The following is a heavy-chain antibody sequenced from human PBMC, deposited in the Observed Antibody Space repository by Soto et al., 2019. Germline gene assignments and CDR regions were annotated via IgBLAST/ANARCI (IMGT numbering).Heavy chain of an antibody. V-gene: IGHV4-4*02. CDR3: ARGGRYCSSTSCYQDEPTDY. CDR2: IYHSGST. J-gene: IGHJ4*02. D-gene: IGHD2-2*01. CDR1: GGSISSSNW. Sequence: PSETLSLTCAVSGGSISSSNWWSRVRQPPGKGLEWIGEIYHSGSTNYNPSLKSRVTISVDTSKNQFSLKLSSVTAADTAVYYCARGGRYCSSTSCYQDEPTDYWGQGTLVTVSS.